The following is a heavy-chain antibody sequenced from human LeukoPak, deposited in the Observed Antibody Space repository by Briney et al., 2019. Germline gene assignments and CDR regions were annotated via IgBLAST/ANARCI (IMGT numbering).Heavy chain of an antibody. CDR1: GFTFSSYG. CDR2: ISYDGSNK. Sequence: GGSLRLSCAASGFTFSSYGMHWVRQAPGKGLEWVAVISYDGSNKYYADSVKGRFTISRDNSKNTLYLQMNSLRAEDTAVYYCAKEGYSSGWGHFDYWGQGTLVTVFS. D-gene: IGHD6-19*01. V-gene: IGHV3-30*18. J-gene: IGHJ4*02. CDR3: AKEGYSSGWGHFDY.